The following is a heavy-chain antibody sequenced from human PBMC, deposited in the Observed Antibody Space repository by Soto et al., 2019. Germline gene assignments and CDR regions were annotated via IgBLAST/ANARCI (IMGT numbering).Heavy chain of an antibody. CDR2: INHSGST. D-gene: IGHD6-13*01. J-gene: IGHJ6*02. CDR3: ARARYSSSWRYYYYYGMDV. CDR1: GGSFSGYY. V-gene: IGHV4-34*01. Sequence: SETLSLTCAVYGGSFSGYYWSWIRQPPGKGLEWIGEINHSGSTNYNPSLKSRVTISVDTSKNQFSLKLSSVTAADTAVYYCARARYSSSWRYYYYYGMDVWGQGTTVT.